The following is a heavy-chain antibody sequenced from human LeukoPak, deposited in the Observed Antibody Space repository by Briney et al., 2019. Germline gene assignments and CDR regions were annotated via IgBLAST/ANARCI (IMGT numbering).Heavy chain of an antibody. CDR3: ARDGRIVGATNYFDY. CDR2: IWYDGSNK. D-gene: IGHD1-26*01. Sequence: GGSLRLSCAASGFTFSSYGMHWVRQAPGKGLEWVAVIWYDGSNKYYADSVKGRFTISRDNSKNTLYLQMNSLRAEDTAVYYCARDGRIVGATNYFDYWGQGTLVTVSP. CDR1: GFTFSSYG. J-gene: IGHJ4*02. V-gene: IGHV3-33*01.